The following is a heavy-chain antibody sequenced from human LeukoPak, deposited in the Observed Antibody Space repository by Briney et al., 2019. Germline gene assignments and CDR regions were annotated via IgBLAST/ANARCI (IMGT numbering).Heavy chain of an antibody. Sequence: GASVKVSCKASGYTFTSYAMHWVRQAPGQRLEWMGWISAYNGNTNYAQKLQGRVTMTTDTSTSTAYMELSSLRSEDTAVYYCAREGVVAAFDYWGQGTLVTVSS. CDR1: GYTFTSYA. D-gene: IGHD2-15*01. CDR2: ISAYNGNT. J-gene: IGHJ4*02. V-gene: IGHV1-3*01. CDR3: AREGVVAAFDY.